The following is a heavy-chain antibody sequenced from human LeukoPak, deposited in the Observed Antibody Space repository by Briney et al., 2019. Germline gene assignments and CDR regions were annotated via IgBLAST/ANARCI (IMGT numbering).Heavy chain of an antibody. J-gene: IGHJ4*02. V-gene: IGHV1-8*01. Sequence: VASVNVSCKASGYTFTSYDINWVRQAPGQGLEWMGWMNPNSGNTGYAQKFQGRVTITRNTSISTAYMELSSLRSEDTAVYYCASGIAAAGTPVAFDYWGQGTLVTVSS. CDR2: MNPNSGNT. CDR1: GYTFTSYD. CDR3: ASGIAAAGTPVAFDY. D-gene: IGHD6-13*01.